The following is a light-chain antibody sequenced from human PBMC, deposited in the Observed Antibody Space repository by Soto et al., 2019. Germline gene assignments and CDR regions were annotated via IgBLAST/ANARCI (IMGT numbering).Light chain of an antibody. J-gene: IGKJ4*01. CDR2: WAP. V-gene: IGKV4-1*01. CDR1: QSVLHSSNNNKY. CDR3: QQHYSTPLT. Sequence: DIVMTQSPDSLAVSLGERATINCKSSQSVLHSSNNNKYLAWYQQKPGQPPKWRIYWAPMRESGVPDRFNDSGYGTDFNLTISSLQAEDVAVYYRQQHYSTPLTFGGGTKVEIK.